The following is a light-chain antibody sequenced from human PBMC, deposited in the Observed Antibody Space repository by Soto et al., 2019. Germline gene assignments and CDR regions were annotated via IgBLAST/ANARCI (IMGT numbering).Light chain of an antibody. J-gene: IGKJ1*01. CDR2: KAS. CDR3: QQYNSYQGPWT. Sequence: DIQMTQSPSTLSASVGDRVTITCRASQSISSWLAWYQQKPGKAPKLLIYKASSLESGVPSRFSGSGSGTEFTLTISSLQPDDFATYYCQQYNSYQGPWTFGQGTKVEIK. CDR1: QSISSW. V-gene: IGKV1-5*03.